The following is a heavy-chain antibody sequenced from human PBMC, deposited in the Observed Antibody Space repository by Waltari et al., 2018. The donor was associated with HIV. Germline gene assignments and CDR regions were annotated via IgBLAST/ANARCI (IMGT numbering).Heavy chain of an antibody. D-gene: IGHD5-12*01. V-gene: IGHV4-39*07. CDR2: IYYSGST. CDR1: GGSISSSSYY. Sequence: QLQLQESGPGLVKPSETLYLTCTVSGGSISSSSYYWGWIRQPPGKGLEWIGSIYYSGSTYYNPSLKSRVTISVDTSKNQFSLKLSSVTAADTAVYYCARVEMATIGSFDPWGQGTLVTVSS. CDR3: ARVEMATIGSFDP. J-gene: IGHJ5*02.